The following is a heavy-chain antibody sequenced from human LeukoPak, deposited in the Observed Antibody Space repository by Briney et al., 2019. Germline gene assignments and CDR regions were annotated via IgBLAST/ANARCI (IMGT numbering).Heavy chain of an antibody. CDR2: INHSGST. V-gene: IGHV4-34*03. CDR3: VSAYCGGDCYHSLLAN. D-gene: IGHD2-21*02. CDR1: GGSFSGYY. Sequence: SETLSLTCAVYGGSFSGYYWSWIRQPPGKGLEWIGEINHSGSTYYNPSLKSRVTIPMDRSKNQFSLRLTSMTAADTAVYYCVSAYCGGDCYHSLLANWGQGILVTVSS. J-gene: IGHJ4*02.